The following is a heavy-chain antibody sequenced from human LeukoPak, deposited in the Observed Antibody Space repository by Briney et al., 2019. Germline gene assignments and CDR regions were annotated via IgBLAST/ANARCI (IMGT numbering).Heavy chain of an antibody. J-gene: IGHJ4*02. Sequence: SETLSLTCAVYGGSFSGYYWSWIRQPPGKGLGWIGEINHSGSTNYNPSLKSRVTMSVDTSKNQFSLQLSSVTPEDTAVYYCARDGGLVIFDYWGQGTLVTVSS. CDR1: GGSFSGYY. CDR3: ARDGGLVIFDY. D-gene: IGHD6-19*01. V-gene: IGHV4-34*01. CDR2: INHSGST.